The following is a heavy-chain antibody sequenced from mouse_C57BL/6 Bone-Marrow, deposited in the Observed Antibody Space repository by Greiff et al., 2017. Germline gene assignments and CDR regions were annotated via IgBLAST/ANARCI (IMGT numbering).Heavy chain of an antibody. CDR1: GFTFSGYG. V-gene: IGHV5-6*01. J-gene: IGHJ4*01. CDR3: ARHYYYAMDY. CDR2: ISSGGSYT. Sequence: EVKLMESGGDLVKPGGSLKLSCAASGFTFSGYGMSWVRQTPDKRLEWVATISSGGSYTYYPDSVKGRFTSSRDNAKNTLYLQMSSLKSEDTAMYYCARHYYYAMDYWGQGTSVTVSS.